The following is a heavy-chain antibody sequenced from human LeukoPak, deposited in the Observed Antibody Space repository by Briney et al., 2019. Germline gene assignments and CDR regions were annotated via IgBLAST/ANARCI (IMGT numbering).Heavy chain of an antibody. V-gene: IGHV4-4*08. D-gene: IGHD3-22*01. J-gene: IGHJ4*02. Sequence: PSETLSLTCTVSGGSISSYYWSWIRQPPGKGLEWIGYIYTSGSTNYNPSLKSRVTMSVDTSKNQFSLKLSSVTAADTAVYYCARGQGYYDSSGYLDYWGQGTLVTVSS. CDR2: IYTSGST. CDR3: ARGQGYYDSSGYLDY. CDR1: GGSISSYY.